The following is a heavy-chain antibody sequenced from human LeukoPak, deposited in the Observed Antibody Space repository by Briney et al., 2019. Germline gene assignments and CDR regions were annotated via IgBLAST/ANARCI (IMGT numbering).Heavy chain of an antibody. CDR3: ASSIAAPYYFDY. V-gene: IGHV1-2*06. D-gene: IGHD6-6*01. Sequence: ASVTVSCTASGYTFTGYYMHWVRQAPGQGLEWMGRINPNSGGTNYAQKFQGRVTMTRDTSISTAYMELSRLRSDDTAVYYCASSIAAPYYFDYWGQGTLVTVSS. J-gene: IGHJ4*02. CDR1: GYTFTGYY. CDR2: INPNSGGT.